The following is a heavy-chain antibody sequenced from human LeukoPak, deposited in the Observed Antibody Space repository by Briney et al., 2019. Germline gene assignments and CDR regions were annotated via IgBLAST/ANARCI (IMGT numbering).Heavy chain of an antibody. CDR1: GYTFTAYY. CDR2: INPHSGGA. V-gene: IGHV1-2*02. D-gene: IGHD6-13*01. Sequence: ASVKVSCKASGYTFTAYYINWVRQAPGQGLEWMGWINPHSGGAVYAQGFQGRVTMTRDTSISTAYMELRSLRSDDTAVYYCARYSLSFSSSWHYYFDYWGQGTLVTVSS. J-gene: IGHJ4*02. CDR3: ARYSLSFSSSWHYYFDY.